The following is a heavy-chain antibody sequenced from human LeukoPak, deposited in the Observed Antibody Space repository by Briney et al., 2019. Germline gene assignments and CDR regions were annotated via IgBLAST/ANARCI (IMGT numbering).Heavy chain of an antibody. CDR1: GFTFNSYA. CDR3: AKDHSGYDSNAGSDY. CDR2: IRRSGGRT. V-gene: IGHV3-23*01. Sequence: GGSLRLFCAASGFTFNSYAMSWVRQAPGKGLECVSAIRRSGGRTYNEDPVKGRFTISRNNSKNPLYPQMHSLRAEDTAVYYGAKDHSGYDSNAGSDYWGQGTLVTVSS. D-gene: IGHD3-22*01. J-gene: IGHJ4*02.